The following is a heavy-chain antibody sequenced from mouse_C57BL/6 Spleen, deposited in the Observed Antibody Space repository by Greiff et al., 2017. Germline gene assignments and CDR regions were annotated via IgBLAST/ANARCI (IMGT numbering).Heavy chain of an antibody. Sequence: EVMLVESGGDLVKPGGSLKLSCAASGFTFSSYGMSWVRQTPDKRLEWVATISSGGSYTYYPDSVKGRFTLSRDNAKNTLYLQMSSLKSEDTAMYYCARHPHYYGSSYRYFDVWGTGTTVTVSS. J-gene: IGHJ1*03. CDR3: ARHPHYYGSSYRYFDV. CDR2: ISSGGSYT. CDR1: GFTFSSYG. D-gene: IGHD1-1*01. V-gene: IGHV5-6*02.